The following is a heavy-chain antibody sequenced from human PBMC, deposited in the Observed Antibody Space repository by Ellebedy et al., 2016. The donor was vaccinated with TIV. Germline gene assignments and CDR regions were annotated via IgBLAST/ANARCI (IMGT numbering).Heavy chain of an antibody. CDR2: INPSGGST. V-gene: IGHV1-46*01. J-gene: IGHJ3*02. CDR1: GYTFTSYS. D-gene: IGHD6-13*01. CDR3: AKERAIGAVGTPNDAFEI. Sequence: AASVKVSCKASGYTFTSYSMHWVRQAPGQGLEWMGVINPSGGSTSYAHNFQGRVTMTRDTSTSTVYMELSSLRSEDTAVYYCAKERAIGAVGTPNDAFEIWGQGTTVTVSS.